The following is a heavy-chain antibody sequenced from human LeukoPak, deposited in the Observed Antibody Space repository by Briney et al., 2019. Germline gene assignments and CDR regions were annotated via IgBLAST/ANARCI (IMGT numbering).Heavy chain of an antibody. V-gene: IGHV3-23*01. J-gene: IGHJ4*02. Sequence: GGSLRLSCAASGFTFTSYAMSWVRQAPGKGLEWVSAISGSGGSTYYADSVKGRFTISRDNSKNTLYLQMNSLRAEDTAVYYCAKDPELTTVTTFDYWGQGTLVTVSS. CDR3: AKDPELTTVTTFDY. CDR1: GFTFTSYA. CDR2: ISGSGGST. D-gene: IGHD4-17*01.